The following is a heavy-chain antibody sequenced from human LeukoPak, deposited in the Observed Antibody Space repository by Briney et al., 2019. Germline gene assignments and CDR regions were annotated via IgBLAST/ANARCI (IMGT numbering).Heavy chain of an antibody. CDR1: GFTFSSYE. D-gene: IGHD1-1*01. CDR2: ISSRGSAI. J-gene: IGHJ3*02. Sequence: GGSLRLSCAASGFTFSSYEMNWVRQAPGKGLEWVSYISSRGSAIYYTDSVKGRFTISRDNAKNSLYLQMNSLRADDTAVYYCARGGHDPGIPFDIWGQGTMVTVSS. V-gene: IGHV3-48*03. CDR3: ARGGHDPGIPFDI.